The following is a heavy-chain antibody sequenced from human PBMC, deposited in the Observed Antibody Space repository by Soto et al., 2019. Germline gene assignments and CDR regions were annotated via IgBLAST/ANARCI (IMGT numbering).Heavy chain of an antibody. D-gene: IGHD6-19*01. V-gene: IGHV3-23*01. CDR3: AKDAVAYNGKWDWFDS. J-gene: IGHJ5*01. CDR2: IGGTGADT. CDR1: RFTFSDYA. Sequence: GGSLRLSCAASRFTFSDYAMSWVRQAPGKGLEWVSAIGGTGADTYYADSVRGRFTVSRDNSKNTLFLQLNSLRDEDTAVYYCAKDAVAYNGKWDWFDSWGQGTLVTVSS.